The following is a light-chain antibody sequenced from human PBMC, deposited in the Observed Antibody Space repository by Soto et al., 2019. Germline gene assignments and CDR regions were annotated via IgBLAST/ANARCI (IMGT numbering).Light chain of an antibody. V-gene: IGKV1-5*01. J-gene: IGKJ1*01. Sequence: DIQMTQSPSTLSASVGDRVTITCRAGQSISSWLAWYQQKPGKAPNLLIYDASNVQSGVPPRFSGSGSGTEFTLTISSLQPDDFATYYCQQYESYWTFGQGTKVDIK. CDR3: QQYESYWT. CDR1: QSISSW. CDR2: DAS.